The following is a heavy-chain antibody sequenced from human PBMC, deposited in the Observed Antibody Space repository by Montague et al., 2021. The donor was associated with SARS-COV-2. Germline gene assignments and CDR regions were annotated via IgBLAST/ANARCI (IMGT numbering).Heavy chain of an antibody. CDR1: DGSFSDYS. CDR2: INHRGST. Sequence: SETLSLTCAVYDGSFSDYSWTWIRQPSGKGLEWIGEINHRGSTNYNPSLKSRVTISVDTSKNQFSLKMTSVTAADTAVYYCARDRQHINMVVVVVTGGEYYFDFWGQGTLVAVSS. J-gene: IGHJ4*02. D-gene: IGHD3-22*01. CDR3: ARDRQHINMVVVVVTGGEYYFDF. V-gene: IGHV4-34*01.